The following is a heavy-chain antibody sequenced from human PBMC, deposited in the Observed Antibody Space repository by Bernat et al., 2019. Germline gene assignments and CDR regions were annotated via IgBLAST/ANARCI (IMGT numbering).Heavy chain of an antibody. Sequence: QVQLVQSGAEVKKPEASVKVSCKASGYSFSSYGLSWVRQAPGQGLEWMGWISAYNGNTNYAQKLQGRVTMTTDTSTSTAYMELRSLRSDDTAVYYCARETMTTVSRGVDYWGQGTLVTVSS. D-gene: IGHD4-17*01. J-gene: IGHJ4*02. CDR2: ISAYNGNT. CDR3: ARETMTTVSRGVDY. CDR1: GYSFSSYG. V-gene: IGHV1-18*01.